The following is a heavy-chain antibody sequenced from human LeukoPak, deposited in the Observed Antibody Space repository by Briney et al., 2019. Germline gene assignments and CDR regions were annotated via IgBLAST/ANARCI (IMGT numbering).Heavy chain of an antibody. J-gene: IGHJ4*02. CDR2: IYPGDSDT. V-gene: IGHV5-51*01. D-gene: IGHD6-19*01. CDR3: ARSVAGTEDY. CDR1: GYSFTSYW. Sequence: GESLKISCKGSGYSFTSYWIGWVRQQPGKGLEWMGLIYPGDSDTRYSPSFPGQVTISADKSISTAYLQWSSLQASDTAMYYCARSVAGTEDYWGQGTLVTVSS.